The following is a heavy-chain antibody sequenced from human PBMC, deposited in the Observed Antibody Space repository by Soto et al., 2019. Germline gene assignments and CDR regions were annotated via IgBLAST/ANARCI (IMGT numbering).Heavy chain of an antibody. J-gene: IGHJ5*02. Sequence: GASVKVSCKASGFTFTSSAVQWVRQARGQRLEWIGWIVVGSGNTNYAQKFQERVTITRDMSTSTAYMELSSLRSEDTAVYYCAADWTDSSGYIHWFDPWGQGTLVTVSS. V-gene: IGHV1-58*01. CDR3: AADWTDSSGYIHWFDP. CDR2: IVVGSGNT. CDR1: GFTFTSSA. D-gene: IGHD3-22*01.